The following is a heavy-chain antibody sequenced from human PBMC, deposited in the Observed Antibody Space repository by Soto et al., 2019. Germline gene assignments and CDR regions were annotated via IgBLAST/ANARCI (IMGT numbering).Heavy chain of an antibody. CDR1: GGSIDNGAFS. J-gene: IGHJ4*02. CDR3: ARIHWAQSSLDY. D-gene: IGHD6-19*01. CDR2: VTHSGTA. V-gene: IGHV4-30-2*01. Sequence: SETLSLTCAVSGGSIDNGAFSLSWSRQPAGKGLEWIGYVTHSGTAYSIPSLNGRLTLSVDSSQTQFSLKLTSVTAADSAFYYCARIHWAQSSLDYWGRGILVTVSS.